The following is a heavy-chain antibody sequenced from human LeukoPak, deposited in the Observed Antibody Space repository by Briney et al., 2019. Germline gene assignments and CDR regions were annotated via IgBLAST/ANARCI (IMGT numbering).Heavy chain of an antibody. CDR2: IYYSGST. CDR1: GGSISSHY. Sequence: SETLSLTCTVSGGSISSHYWSWIRQPPGKGLEWIGYIYYSGSTNYNPSLKSRVTISVDTSKNQFSLKLSSVTAADTAVYYCARVGDCSSTSCYMEIAFDIWGQGTMVTVSS. V-gene: IGHV4-59*11. J-gene: IGHJ3*02. D-gene: IGHD2-2*02. CDR3: ARVGDCSSTSCYMEIAFDI.